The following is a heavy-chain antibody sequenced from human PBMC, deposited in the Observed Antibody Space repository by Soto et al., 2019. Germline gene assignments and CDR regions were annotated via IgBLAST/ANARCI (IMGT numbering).Heavy chain of an antibody. D-gene: IGHD6-19*01. CDR1: GFIFRSYG. V-gene: IGHV3-30*18. CDR2: ISHDGSNA. Sequence: QVQLVESGGGVVQPGKSLRLSCAAAGFIFRSYGVHWVRQAPGKGLEWVAVISHDGSNAYYADAVNGRFTISRDNAKITVYLQMNSLRAEDTAVYYCAKQGIEVAGTDYFDYWGQGALVTVAS. J-gene: IGHJ4*02. CDR3: AKQGIEVAGTDYFDY.